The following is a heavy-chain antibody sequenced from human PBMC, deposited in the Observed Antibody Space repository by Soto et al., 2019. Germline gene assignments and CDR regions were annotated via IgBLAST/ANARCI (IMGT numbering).Heavy chain of an antibody. J-gene: IGHJ6*04. V-gene: IGHV3-30*18. CDR3: VKDGSSGWPYFDDMDV. Sequence: GGSLRLSCAASGFTFSSYGMHWVRQAPGKGLEWVAVILYDGSKKYYADSVKGRFTISRDNSKNTLYLQMSSLRAEDTALYFCVKDGSSGWPYFDDMDVCGKGTTVTVSS. D-gene: IGHD6-19*01. CDR1: GFTFSSYG. CDR2: ILYDGSKK.